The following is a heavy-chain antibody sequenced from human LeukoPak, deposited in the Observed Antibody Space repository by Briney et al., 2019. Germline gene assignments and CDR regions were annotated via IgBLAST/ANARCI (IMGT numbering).Heavy chain of an antibody. D-gene: IGHD3-16*02. V-gene: IGHV3-73*01. CDR2: IRSKASSYAT. CDR3: TRHIDLSVPPYYFDY. Sequence: PGGSLRLSCAASGFTFSGSAMHWVRQASGKGLEWVGRIRSKASSYATAYGASVKGTFTISRDDSKNTAYLQMNSLKTEDTAVYYCTRHIDLSVPPYYFDYWGQGTLVTVSS. J-gene: IGHJ4*02. CDR1: GFTFSGSA.